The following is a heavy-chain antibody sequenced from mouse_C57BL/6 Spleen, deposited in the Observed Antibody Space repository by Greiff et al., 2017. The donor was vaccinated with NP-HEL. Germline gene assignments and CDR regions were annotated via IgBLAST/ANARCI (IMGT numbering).Heavy chain of an antibody. D-gene: IGHD2-1*01. CDR3: ARKGGIYYGNYDWYFDV. Sequence: VKLVESGPGLVAPSQSLSITCTVSGFSLTSYAISWVRQPPGKGLEWLGVIWTGGGTNYNSALKSRLSISKDNSKSQVFLKMNSLQTDDTARYYCARKGGIYYGNYDWYFDVWGTGTTVTVSS. J-gene: IGHJ1*03. CDR2: IWTGGGT. CDR1: GFSLTSYA. V-gene: IGHV2-9-1*01.